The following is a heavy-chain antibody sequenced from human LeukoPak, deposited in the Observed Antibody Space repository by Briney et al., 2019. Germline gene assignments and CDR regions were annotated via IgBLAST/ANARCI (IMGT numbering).Heavy chain of an antibody. D-gene: IGHD4-23*01. CDR2: ISYDGYYK. CDR3: ASAGAVTDRFVH. V-gene: IGHV3-30-3*01. Sequence: GRSLRLSCAASGFTFRTYTMHWVRQAPGKGLEWVASISYDGYYKYYAESVKGPFIISRDNSKNTLYLQINSLRADDTAVYYCASAGAVTDRFVHWGEGTLVIVSS. J-gene: IGHJ5*02. CDR1: GFTFRTYT.